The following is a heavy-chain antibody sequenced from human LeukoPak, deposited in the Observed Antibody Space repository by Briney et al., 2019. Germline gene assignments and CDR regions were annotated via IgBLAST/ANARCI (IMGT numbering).Heavy chain of an antibody. D-gene: IGHD3-3*01. J-gene: IGHJ4*02. V-gene: IGHV3-21*01. CDR2: ISTSSSCI. CDR1: GFTFSSYN. Sequence: GGSLRLSCAASGFTFSSYNMNWVRQAPGKGLEWVSFISTSSSCIYYADSVKGRFTISRDNAKNSLYLQMNSLRAEDTAVYYCARESYYDLVRGYFDYWGQGTLVTVSS. CDR3: ARESYYDLVRGYFDY.